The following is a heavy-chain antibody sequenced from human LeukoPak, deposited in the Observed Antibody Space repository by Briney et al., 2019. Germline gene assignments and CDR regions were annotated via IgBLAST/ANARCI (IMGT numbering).Heavy chain of an antibody. CDR3: ARLAHLGYCSSTSCPPPQTYYMDV. CDR2: IYYSGST. D-gene: IGHD2-2*01. J-gene: IGHJ6*03. CDR1: GGSISSYY. V-gene: IGHV4-59*01. Sequence: SETLSLTCTVSGGSISSYYWSLIRQPPGKGLEWIGYIYYSGSTNYNPSLKSRVTISVDTSKNQFSLKLSSVTAADTAVYYCARLAHLGYCSSTSCPPPQTYYMDVWGKGTSVTVSS.